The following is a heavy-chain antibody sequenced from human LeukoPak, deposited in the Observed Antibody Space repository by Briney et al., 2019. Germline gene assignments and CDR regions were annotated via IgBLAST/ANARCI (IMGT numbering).Heavy chain of an antibody. CDR1: GFAFSNHN. Sequence: GESLRLSCVASGFAFSNHNMDWVRQAPGKGLEWVSYISGSGDAIFYADSVRGRFTISRDNAKNSLYLQMNSLRAEDTAVYYCARGLYWFDPWGQGTLVTVSS. J-gene: IGHJ5*02. V-gene: IGHV3-48*01. CDR2: ISGSGDAI. CDR3: ARGLYWFDP.